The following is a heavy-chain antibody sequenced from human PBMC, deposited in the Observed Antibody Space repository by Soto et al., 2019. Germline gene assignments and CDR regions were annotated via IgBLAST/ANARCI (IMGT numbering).Heavy chain of an antibody. CDR3: AKGVAVGFHFGSSTDRGFDP. V-gene: IGHV3-53*01. CDR1: GFTVSSHY. CDR2: IYSAGTT. D-gene: IGHD6-6*01. Sequence: EVQLVESGGGLIQPGGSLRLSCAASGFTVSSHYMSWVRQAPGKGLEWVSVIYSAGTTYYADSVKGRFTISRDKSKNTLFLQMNSLRAEDTAVYYCAKGVAVGFHFGSSTDRGFDPWGQGTLVTVSS. J-gene: IGHJ5*02.